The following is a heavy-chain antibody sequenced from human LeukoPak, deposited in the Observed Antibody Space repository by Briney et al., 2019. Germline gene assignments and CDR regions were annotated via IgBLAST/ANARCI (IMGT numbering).Heavy chain of an antibody. J-gene: IGHJ4*02. CDR3: ARDFGSEG. CDR1: GFSFSNYW. V-gene: IGHV3-48*01. Sequence: GGSLRLSCAASGFSFSNYWMSWGRQAPGKGLEWVSYISYTSSAIYYADSVKGRFIISRDNAKNSLSLQMNSLRAEDTAVYYCARDFGSEGWGQGTLVTVSS. D-gene: IGHD1-26*01. CDR2: ISYTSSAI.